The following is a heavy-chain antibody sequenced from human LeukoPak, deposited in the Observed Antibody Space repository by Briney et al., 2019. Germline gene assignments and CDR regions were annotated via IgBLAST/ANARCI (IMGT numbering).Heavy chain of an antibody. V-gene: IGHV1-8*01. CDR3: ARGVRVEAINYFDY. J-gene: IGHJ4*02. CDR2: MNPNSGNT. Sequence: GASVKVSCKASGYTFTSYDINWVRQATGQGLEWMGWMNPNSGNTGYAQKFQGRVTMTRNTSISTAYMELSSLRSEDTAVNYCARGVRVEAINYFDYWGQGTLVTVTS. D-gene: IGHD1-26*01. CDR1: GYTFTSYD.